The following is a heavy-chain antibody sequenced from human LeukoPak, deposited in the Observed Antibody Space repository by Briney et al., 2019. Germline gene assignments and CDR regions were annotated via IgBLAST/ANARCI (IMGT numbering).Heavy chain of an antibody. D-gene: IGHD6-13*01. Sequence: GASVKVSCKASGYTFTSYGISWVRQAPGQGLEWMGWISAYNGNTNYAQKLQGRVTMTTDTSTSTAYMELRSLRSDDTAVYYCARDMGLMAAAVHRFDYWGQGTLVTVSS. CDR3: ARDMGLMAAAVHRFDY. V-gene: IGHV1-18*01. CDR2: ISAYNGNT. CDR1: GYTFTSYG. J-gene: IGHJ4*02.